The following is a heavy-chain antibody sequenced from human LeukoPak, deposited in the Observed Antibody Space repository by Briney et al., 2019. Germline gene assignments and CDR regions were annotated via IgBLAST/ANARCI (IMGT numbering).Heavy chain of an antibody. V-gene: IGHV3-23*01. CDR2: ISGSGGST. CDR3: AKAPTSIVGATSY. Sequence: GGSLRLSCAASGFTFSSYAMSWVRQAPGKGLEWVSAISGSGGSTYYADSVKGRFTISRDNSKNTLYLQMNSLRAEDTAVYCCAKAPTSIVGATSYWGQGTLVTVSS. D-gene: IGHD1-26*01. J-gene: IGHJ4*02. CDR1: GFTFSSYA.